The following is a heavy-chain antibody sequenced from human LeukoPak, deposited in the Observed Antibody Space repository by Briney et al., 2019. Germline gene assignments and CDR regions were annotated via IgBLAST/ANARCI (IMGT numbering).Heavy chain of an antibody. CDR3: ARGEVGATLPFDY. Sequence: PGGSLRLSCAASGFTVSGNYMSWVRQAPGKGLEWVSVIYTGGSTYYTNSVKGRFTISRDNSKNTLFLQMNSLRVDDTAVYYCARGEVGATLPFDYWGQGTLVTVSS. J-gene: IGHJ4*02. D-gene: IGHD1-26*01. V-gene: IGHV3-53*01. CDR2: IYTGGST. CDR1: GFTVSGNY.